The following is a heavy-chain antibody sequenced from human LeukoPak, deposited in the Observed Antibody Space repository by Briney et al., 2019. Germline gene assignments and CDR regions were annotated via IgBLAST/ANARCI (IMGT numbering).Heavy chain of an antibody. D-gene: IGHD4-11*01. CDR3: ARASNYGGGFDY. V-gene: IGHV3-23*01. CDR1: GFTFSSYA. J-gene: IGHJ4*02. CDR2: ISGSGGST. Sequence: GGSLRLSCAASGFTFSSYAMSWVRQAPGKGLEWVSAISGSGGSTYYADSVKGRFTISRDNSKNTLYLQMNSRSAEDTAVYYCARASNYGGGFDYWGQGTLVTVSS.